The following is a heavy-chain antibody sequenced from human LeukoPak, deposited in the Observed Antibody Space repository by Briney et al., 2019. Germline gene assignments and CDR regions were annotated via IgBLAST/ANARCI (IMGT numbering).Heavy chain of an antibody. V-gene: IGHV4-34*01. D-gene: IGHD3-3*01. Sequence: SETLSLTCAVYGGSFSGYYWSWIRQPPGKGLEWIGEINHSGRTNLNSSLKSRVTISVDTSKNQFSLRLSSVTAADTGVNYCSRRSVSRFLEWIGFDSWGQGTLVTVSS. CDR1: GGSFSGYY. CDR2: INHSGRT. J-gene: IGHJ5*01. CDR3: SRRSVSRFLEWIGFDS.